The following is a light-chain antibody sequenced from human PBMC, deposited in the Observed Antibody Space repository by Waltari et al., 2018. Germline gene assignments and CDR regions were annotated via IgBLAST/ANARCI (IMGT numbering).Light chain of an antibody. Sequence: QSVLTQPPSVSAAPGQKVTISCSGSSSNIGNYFVSWYHQLPGATPKLLIYYNDKRPAGIPDRFSAYKSGTSATLDITGLQVGDEADYYCATGDNSLTAVVVGGGTKLTIL. CDR2: YND. CDR3: ATGDNSLTAVV. J-gene: IGLJ2*01. CDR1: SSNIGNYF. V-gene: IGLV1-51*01.